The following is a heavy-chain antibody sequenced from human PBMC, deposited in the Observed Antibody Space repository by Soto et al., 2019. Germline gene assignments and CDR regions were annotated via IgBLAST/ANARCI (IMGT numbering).Heavy chain of an antibody. CDR3: ERGQGREQFVIRSDNGMDF. J-gene: IGHJ6*02. D-gene: IGHD3-16*02. CDR2: INHSGST. V-gene: IGHV4-34*01. CDR1: GGSFSGYY. Sequence: SETLSLTCAVYGGSFSGYYWSWIRQSPGKGLEWIGEINHSGSTNYNPSLKSRVTISVDTSKNQFSLKLSSVSAADTAVYFCERGQGREQFVIRSDNGMDFWGQGTTVTVSS.